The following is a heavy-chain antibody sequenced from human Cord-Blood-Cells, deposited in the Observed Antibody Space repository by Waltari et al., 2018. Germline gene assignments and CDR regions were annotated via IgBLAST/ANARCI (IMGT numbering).Heavy chain of an antibody. Sequence: QVQLQESGPGLVKPSETLSLTCAVSGYAISSGYYWGWLRQPPGKGLEWIGSIYHSGSTYYNPSLKSRVTISVDTSKNQFSLKLSSVTAADTAVYYCARLIAAAGTIDYWGQGTLVTVSS. CDR3: ARLIAAAGTIDY. V-gene: IGHV4-38-2*01. CDR1: GYAISSGYY. D-gene: IGHD6-13*01. J-gene: IGHJ4*02. CDR2: IYHSGST.